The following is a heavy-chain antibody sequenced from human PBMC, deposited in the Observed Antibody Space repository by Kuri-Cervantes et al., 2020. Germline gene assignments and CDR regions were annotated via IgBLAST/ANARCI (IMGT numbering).Heavy chain of an antibody. V-gene: IGHV1-18*01. CDR1: GYTFTSYG. CDR3: ARADITMIVVVISLDY. D-gene: IGHD3-22*01. J-gene: IGHJ4*02. CDR2: ISAYNGNT. Sequence: ASVKVSCKASGYTFTSYGISWVRQAPGQGLERMGWISAYNGNTNYAQKLQGRVTMTTDTSTSTAYMELRSLRSDDTAVYYCARADITMIVVVISLDYWGQGTLVTVSS.